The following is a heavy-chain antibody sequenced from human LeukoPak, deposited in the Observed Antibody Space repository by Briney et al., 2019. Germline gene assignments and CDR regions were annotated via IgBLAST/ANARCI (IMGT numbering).Heavy chain of an antibody. CDR2: IYYSGST. Sequence: SETLSLTCTVSGGSISSSSYYWGWIRQPPGKGLEWIGSIYYSGSTYYNPSLKSRVTISVDTSKNQFSLKLSSVTAADTAVYYCASGYGDYDAFDIWGQGTMVTVSS. CDR1: GGSISSSSYY. CDR3: ASGYGDYDAFDI. V-gene: IGHV4-39*01. D-gene: IGHD4-17*01. J-gene: IGHJ3*02.